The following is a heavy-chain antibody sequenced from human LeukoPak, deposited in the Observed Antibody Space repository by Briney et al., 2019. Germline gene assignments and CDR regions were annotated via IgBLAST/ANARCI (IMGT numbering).Heavy chain of an antibody. D-gene: IGHD3-10*01. V-gene: IGHV1-2*02. CDR3: ARLRITMVRGVITDAFDI. Sequence: ASVKVSCKASGYTFTGYYMHWVRQAPGQGLEWMGWINPNSGGTNYAQKFQGRVTMTRDTSISTAYMELSRLRSDDTAVYYCARLRITMVRGVITDAFDIWGQGTMVTVPS. J-gene: IGHJ3*02. CDR2: INPNSGGT. CDR1: GYTFTGYY.